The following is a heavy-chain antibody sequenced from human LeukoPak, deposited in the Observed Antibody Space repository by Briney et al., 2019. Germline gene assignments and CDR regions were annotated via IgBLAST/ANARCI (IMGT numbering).Heavy chain of an antibody. D-gene: IGHD1-26*01. Sequence: PGGSLTLFCVACGFTLSNYAMNCGRQAPGKGLEWVSVSGSGGDTYYVDSVKGRFTVSRDNSKNTLYLQMNSLRAEDTAVYYCAKARGGTYRTYYFDYWGQGTLVTVSS. J-gene: IGHJ4*02. CDR1: GFTLSNYA. CDR3: AKARGGTYRTYYFDY. CDR2: SGSGGDT. V-gene: IGHV3-23*01.